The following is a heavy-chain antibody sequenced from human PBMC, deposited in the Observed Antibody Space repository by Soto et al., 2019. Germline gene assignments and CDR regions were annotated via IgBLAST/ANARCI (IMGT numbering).Heavy chain of an antibody. CDR1: GYTFTSYY. J-gene: IGHJ5*02. V-gene: IGHV1-46*03. CDR3: ARDEGWFGEYGGGFDP. CDR2: INPSGGST. Sequence: QVQLVQSGAEVKKPGASVKVSCKASGYTFTSYYMHWVRQAPGQGLEWMGIINPSGGSTSYAQKVQGRGTMARDTATRTTYSGSSKLSTEDPGVYYFARDEGWFGEYGGGFDPWGQGTLVTVSS. D-gene: IGHD3-10*01.